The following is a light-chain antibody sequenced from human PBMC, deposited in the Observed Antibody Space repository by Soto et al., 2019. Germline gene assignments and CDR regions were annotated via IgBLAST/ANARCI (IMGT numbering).Light chain of an antibody. J-gene: IGKJ1*01. CDR2: FAS. CDR3: LHTYSFPRT. CDR1: QGIGDR. V-gene: IGKV1-12*01. Sequence: DIQMTQSPSSVSASVGDRVTITCRASQGIGDRLAWYQQRPGKFPQLLIYFASTLQSWVPSRFSASGSGADFILTIHPLQAEDFATYYCLHTYSFPRTFGQGTKVEIK.